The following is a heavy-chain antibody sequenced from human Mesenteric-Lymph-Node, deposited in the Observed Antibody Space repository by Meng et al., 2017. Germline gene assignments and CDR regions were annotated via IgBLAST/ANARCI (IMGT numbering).Heavy chain of an antibody. D-gene: IGHD6-13*01. CDR3: TTDVVAAAGTIDY. CDR2: IKSKTDGGTT. CDR1: GFTFSNAW. V-gene: IGHV3-15*01. J-gene: IGHJ4*02. Sequence: GESLKIPCAASGFTFSNAWMSWVRQAPGKGLEWVGRIKSKTDGGTTDYAAPVKGRFTISRDDSKNTLYLQMNSLKTEDTAVYYCTTDVVAAAGTIDYWGQGTLVTVSS.